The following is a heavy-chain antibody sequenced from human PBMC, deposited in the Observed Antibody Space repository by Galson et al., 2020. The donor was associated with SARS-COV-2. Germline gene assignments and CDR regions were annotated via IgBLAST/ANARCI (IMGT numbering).Heavy chain of an antibody. V-gene: IGHV4-59*13. J-gene: IGHJ5*02. D-gene: IGHD1-26*01. CDR2: IYYSGST. Sequence: SETLSLTCTVSGGSISSYYWSWIRQPPGKGLEWIGYIYYSGSTNYNPSLKSRVTISVDTSKNQFSLKLSSVTAADTAVYYCARVRPGRVTPNWFDPWGQGTLVTVSS. CDR1: GGSISSYY. CDR3: ARVRPGRVTPNWFDP.